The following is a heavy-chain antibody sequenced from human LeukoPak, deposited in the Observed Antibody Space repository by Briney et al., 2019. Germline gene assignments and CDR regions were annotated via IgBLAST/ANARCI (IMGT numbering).Heavy chain of an antibody. CDR3: ARGLDSSSWFFDY. V-gene: IGHV3-15*01. CDR2: IKSKTDGGTT. J-gene: IGHJ4*02. Sequence: PGGSLRLSCAASGFTFSNAWMSWVRQAPGKGLEWVGRIKSKTDGGTTDYAAPVKGRFTISRDDSKNTLYLQMNSLKTEDTAVYYCARGLDSSSWFFDYWGQGTLVTVSS. CDR1: GFTFSNAW. D-gene: IGHD6-13*01.